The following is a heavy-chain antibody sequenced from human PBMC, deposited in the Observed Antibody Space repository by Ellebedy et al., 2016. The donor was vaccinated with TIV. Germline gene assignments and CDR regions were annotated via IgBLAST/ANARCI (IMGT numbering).Heavy chain of an antibody. CDR3: ANLGAAAGTVRDAFDI. Sequence: GGSLRLXXAASGFTFSSYWMSWVRQAPGKGLEWVANIKQDGSDKSYVDSVKGRFTISRDNAKNSMYLQMNSLRAEDTAVYYCANLGAAAGTVRDAFDIWGQGTMVTVSS. J-gene: IGHJ3*02. D-gene: IGHD6-13*01. CDR2: IKQDGSDK. CDR1: GFTFSSYW. V-gene: IGHV3-7*01.